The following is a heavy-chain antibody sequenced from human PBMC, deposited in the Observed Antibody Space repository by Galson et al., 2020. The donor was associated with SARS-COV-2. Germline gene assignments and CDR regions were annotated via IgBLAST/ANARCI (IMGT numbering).Heavy chain of an antibody. Sequence: TGGSLRLSCAASGFTFSSYAMHWVRQAPGKGLEWVAVISYDGSNKYYADSVKGRFTISRDNSKNTLYLQMNSLRAEDTAVYYCAKEGMASGSFDPWGQGTLVTVSS. D-gene: IGHD3-10*01. V-gene: IGHV3-30-3*01. CDR2: ISYDGSNK. J-gene: IGHJ5*02. CDR1: GFTFSSYA. CDR3: AKEGMASGSFDP.